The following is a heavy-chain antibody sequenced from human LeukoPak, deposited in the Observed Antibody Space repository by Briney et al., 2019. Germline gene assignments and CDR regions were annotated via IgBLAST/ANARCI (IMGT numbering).Heavy chain of an antibody. CDR2: IYSSVIT. V-gene: IGHV4-59*01. CDR1: GGSISGNG. CDR3: AKTVRQWLANDAFAI. J-gene: IGHJ3*02. D-gene: IGHD6-19*01. Sequence: SETLSLTGTVSGGSISGNGWAWIRRRPGKGLGGIGDIYSSVITIYNPSLMSRVTISVDTSKNPFSPKLPSVTAADTAVYYCAKTVRQWLANDAFAISGHGTMVTVSS.